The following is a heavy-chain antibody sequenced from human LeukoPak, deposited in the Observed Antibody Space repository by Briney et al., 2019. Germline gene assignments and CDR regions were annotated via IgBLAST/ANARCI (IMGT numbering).Heavy chain of an antibody. CDR3: TRGGVVATIYQYYFDY. D-gene: IGHD5-12*01. V-gene: IGHV3-49*04. CDR2: IRSKAYGGTT. Sequence: SGGSLRLSCTASGFTFGDYAMSWVRQAPGKGLGWVGFIRSKAYGGTTEYAASVKGRFTISRDDSKSIAYLQMNSLKTEDTAVYYCTRGGVVATIYQYYFDYWGQGTLVTVSS. J-gene: IGHJ4*02. CDR1: GFTFGDYA.